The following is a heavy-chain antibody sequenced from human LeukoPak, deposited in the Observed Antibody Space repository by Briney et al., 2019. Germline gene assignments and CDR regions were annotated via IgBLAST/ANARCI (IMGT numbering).Heavy chain of an antibody. CDR2: ISYDGSNK. J-gene: IGHJ3*02. V-gene: IGHV3-30-3*01. CDR1: GFTFSSYA. CDR3: ARGAYYYDSSGEGGAFDI. Sequence: GGPLRLSCAASGFTFSSYAMHWVRQAPGKGLEWVALISYDGSNKYYADSVKGRFTISRDNSKNTLYLQMNNLRAEDTAVYYCARGAYYYDSSGEGGAFDIWGQGTMVTVSS. D-gene: IGHD3-22*01.